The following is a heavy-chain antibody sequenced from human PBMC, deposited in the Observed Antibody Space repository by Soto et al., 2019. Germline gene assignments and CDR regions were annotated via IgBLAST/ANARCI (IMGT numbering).Heavy chain of an antibody. D-gene: IGHD2-8*01. CDR3: ARVYGCTTTTCHYYFDY. J-gene: IGHJ4*02. V-gene: IGHV3-21*01. CDR2: INSGSLYI. CDR1: GFKFSRYT. Sequence: GESLRISCVVSGFKFSRYTMHWVRQAPGKGLEWVSSINSGSLYIYYADSVKGRFTVSRDNAKNSVYLQVDSLRAEDTAVYYCARVYGCTTTTCHYYFDYWGRGTLVTDSS.